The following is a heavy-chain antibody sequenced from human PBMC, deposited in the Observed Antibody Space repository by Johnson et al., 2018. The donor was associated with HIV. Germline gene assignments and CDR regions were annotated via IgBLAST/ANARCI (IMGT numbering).Heavy chain of an antibody. CDR3: AMLFLHAVDI. Sequence: VQLVESAGGVVRPGGSLRLSCAPSGSTFDDYAMSWVRQAPGTGLEWVSDINWNGGCRGYAGSLMGRFTISRDNAKKSLYLQMNSLRPEDTAVYYCAMLFLHAVDIWGQGTMVTVSS. CDR2: INWNGGCR. V-gene: IGHV3-20*04. CDR1: GSTFDDYA. D-gene: IGHD3-10*01. J-gene: IGHJ3*02.